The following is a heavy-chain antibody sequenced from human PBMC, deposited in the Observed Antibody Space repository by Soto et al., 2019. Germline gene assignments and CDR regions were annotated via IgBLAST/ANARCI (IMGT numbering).Heavy chain of an antibody. J-gene: IGHJ6*02. CDR1: GYTFTSYG. Sequence: QVQLVQSGAEVKKPGASVKVSCKASGYTFTSYGISWVRQAPGQGLEWMGWISAYNGNTNYAQKHQGRVTKTKDRSPSTAYMELRSLRSDDTAVYYCARDPPYPGKYYYYYGMDVWGQGTTVTVSS. CDR2: ISAYNGNT. V-gene: IGHV1-18*01. CDR3: ARDPPYPGKYYYYYGMDV.